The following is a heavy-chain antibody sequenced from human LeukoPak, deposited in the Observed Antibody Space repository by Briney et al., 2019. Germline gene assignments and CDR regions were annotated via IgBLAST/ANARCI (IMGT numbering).Heavy chain of an antibody. Sequence: SETLSLTCTVSGGSISSHYWSWIRQPPGKGLEWIGYIYYSGSTNYNPSLKSRVTISVDTSKNQFSLKLSSVTAADTAVYYCARVRAHDYGDYSGYFDYWGQGTLVTVSS. CDR2: IYYSGST. J-gene: IGHJ4*02. CDR3: ARVRAHDYGDYSGYFDY. CDR1: GGSISSHY. V-gene: IGHV4-59*11. D-gene: IGHD4-17*01.